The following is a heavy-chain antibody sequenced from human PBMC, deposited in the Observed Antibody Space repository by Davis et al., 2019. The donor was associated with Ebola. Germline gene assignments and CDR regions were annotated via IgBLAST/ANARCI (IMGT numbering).Heavy chain of an antibody. Sequence: PSETLSLTCTVSGGSISSYYWSWIRQPPGKGLEWIGYIYYSGSTNYNPSLKSRVTISVDTSKNQFSLKLSSVTAADTAVYYCARESQHDYDFWSGLLNWFDPWGQGTLVTVSS. V-gene: IGHV4-59*01. CDR3: ARESQHDYDFWSGLLNWFDP. J-gene: IGHJ5*02. CDR2: IYYSGST. CDR1: GGSISSYY. D-gene: IGHD3-3*01.